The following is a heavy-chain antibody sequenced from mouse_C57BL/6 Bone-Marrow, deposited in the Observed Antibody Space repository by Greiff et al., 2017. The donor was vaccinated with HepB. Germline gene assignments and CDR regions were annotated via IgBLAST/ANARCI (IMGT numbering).Heavy chain of an antibody. Sequence: VHLVESGPGLVAPSQSLSITCTVSGFSLTSYAISWVRQPPGKGLEWLGVIWTGGGTNYNSALKSRLSISKDNSKSQVFLKMNSLQTDDTARYYCARERAAQATWAMDYWGQGTSVTVSS. J-gene: IGHJ4*01. CDR1: GFSLTSYA. CDR2: IWTGGGT. CDR3: ARERAAQATWAMDY. D-gene: IGHD3-2*02. V-gene: IGHV2-9-1*01.